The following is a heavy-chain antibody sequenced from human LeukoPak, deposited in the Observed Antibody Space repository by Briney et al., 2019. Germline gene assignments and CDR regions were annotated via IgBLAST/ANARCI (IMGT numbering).Heavy chain of an antibody. CDR2: MSYSGST. CDR3: ARRRAEGGSNGHYNWFDP. V-gene: IGHV4-59*08. J-gene: IGHJ5*02. Sequence: SGTLSLTCTVSGDSITSYYWSWIRRPPGKGLEWIGSMSYSGSTDYNPSLKSRVTMSVDTTKNQFSLRLNSVTAADTAVYYCARRRAEGGSNGHYNWFDPWGQGTLVTVSS. CDR1: GDSITSYY. D-gene: IGHD6-13*01.